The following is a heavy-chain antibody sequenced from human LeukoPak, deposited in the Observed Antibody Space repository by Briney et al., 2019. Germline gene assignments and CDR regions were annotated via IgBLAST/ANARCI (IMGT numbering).Heavy chain of an antibody. Sequence: PSETLSLTCAVSGGSTSSGGCSWSWIRQPPGKGLKWIGYIYHSGSTYYNPSLKSRVTISVDRSKNHFSLKLSSVTAADTAVYYCARYSNNGDYFDYWGQGTLVTVSS. V-gene: IGHV4-30-2*01. CDR3: ARYSNNGDYFDY. CDR1: GGSTSSGGCS. J-gene: IGHJ4*02. CDR2: IYHSGST. D-gene: IGHD4-4*01.